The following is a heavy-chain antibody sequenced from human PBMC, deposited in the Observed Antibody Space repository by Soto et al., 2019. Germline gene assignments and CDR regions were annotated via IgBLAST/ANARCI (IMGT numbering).Heavy chain of an antibody. J-gene: IGHJ4*02. CDR1: GFTFSTYA. V-gene: IGHV3-30*18. D-gene: IGHD6-19*01. CDR3: AKGQSSGWYHFDY. Sequence: VQLVESGGGVVQPGRSLRLSCAASGFTFSTYAMHWVRQAPGQGLEWVAVISYDGSYRYYADSVKGRFTISRDNSKNTLYLQMDSLIPEDTAVYYCAKGQSSGWYHFDYWGQGTLVTVSS. CDR2: ISYDGSYR.